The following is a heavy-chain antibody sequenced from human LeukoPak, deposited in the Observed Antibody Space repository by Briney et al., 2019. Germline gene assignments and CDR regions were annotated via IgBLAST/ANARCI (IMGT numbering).Heavy chain of an antibody. D-gene: IGHD4-17*01. Sequence: GGSLRLSCAASGFTFSSYSMNWVRQAPGKGLEWVAVISYDGSNKYYADSVKGRFTISRDNSKNTLYLQMNSLRAEDTAVYYCAKDSYSGDFDYWGQGTLVTVSS. CDR1: GFTFSSYS. V-gene: IGHV3-30*18. J-gene: IGHJ4*02. CDR2: ISYDGSNK. CDR3: AKDSYSGDFDY.